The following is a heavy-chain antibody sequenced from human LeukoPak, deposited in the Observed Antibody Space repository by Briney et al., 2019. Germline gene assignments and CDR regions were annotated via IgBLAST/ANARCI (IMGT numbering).Heavy chain of an antibody. D-gene: IGHD2-2*01. Sequence: SETLSLTCAVFTGSFSGYYWTWIRQPPGKGLEWIGEINHSGTTNYNPSLKSRVTISVDTSKNQFSLKLSSVTAADTAVYYCARGIDQLAIFDYWGQGTRVTVSS. J-gene: IGHJ4*02. V-gene: IGHV4-34*01. CDR3: ARGIDQLAIFDY. CDR1: TGSFSGYY. CDR2: INHSGTT.